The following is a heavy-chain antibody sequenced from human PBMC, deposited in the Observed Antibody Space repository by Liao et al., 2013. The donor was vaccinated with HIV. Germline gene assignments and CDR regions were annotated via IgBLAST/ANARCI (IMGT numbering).Heavy chain of an antibody. J-gene: IGHJ1*01. D-gene: IGHD2-2*01. CDR2: IYTSGST. CDR3: ASGARQLYCSSTSCSFAEYFQH. CDR1: GGSISSHY. V-gene: IGHV4-4*07. Sequence: QVQMQESGPGLVKPSETLSLTCTVSGGSISSHYWSWIRQPGGKGLEWIGRIYTSGSTSYNPSLKSRVTISVDTSKNQFSLKLSSVTAADTAVYYCASGARQLYCSSTSCSFAEYFQHWGQGTLVTVSS.